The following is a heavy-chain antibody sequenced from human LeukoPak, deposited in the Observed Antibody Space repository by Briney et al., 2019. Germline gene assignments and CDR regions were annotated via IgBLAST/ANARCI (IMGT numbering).Heavy chain of an antibody. J-gene: IGHJ3*02. Sequence: KASETLSLTCTVSGGSISSYYRSWIRQPPGKGLEWIGYIYYSGGTNYNPSLKSRVTISVDTSKNQFSLKLSSVTAADTAVYYCASLPYYYDSSGYQTNAFDIWGQGTMVTVSS. CDR1: GGSISSYY. CDR3: ASLPYYYDSSGYQTNAFDI. V-gene: IGHV4-59*12. D-gene: IGHD3-22*01. CDR2: IYYSGGT.